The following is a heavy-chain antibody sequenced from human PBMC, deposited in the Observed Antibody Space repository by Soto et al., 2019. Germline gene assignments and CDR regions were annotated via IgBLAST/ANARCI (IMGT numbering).Heavy chain of an antibody. V-gene: IGHV3-11*01. CDR1: GFTFSDYY. CDR3: ATRYSGSYEVPSPHFHY. D-gene: IGHD1-26*01. J-gene: IGHJ4*02. Sequence: GGSLRLSCAASGFTFSDYYMSWIRQAPGKGLEWVSYISSSGSTIYYADSVKGRFTISRDNAKNSLYLQMNSLRAEDTAVYYCATRYSGSYEVPSPHFHYWGQGPLVTVSS. CDR2: ISSSGSTI.